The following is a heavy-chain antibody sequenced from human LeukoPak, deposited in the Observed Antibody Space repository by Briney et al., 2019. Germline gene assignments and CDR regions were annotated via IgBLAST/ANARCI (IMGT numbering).Heavy chain of an antibody. J-gene: IGHJ6*02. V-gene: IGHV3-21*01. CDR3: ARGSSWYQDSYYYYGMDV. CDR1: GFTFSSYS. CDR2: ISSSSSYI. Sequence: GGSLRLSCAASGFTFSSYSMNWVRQARGKGLDWVSSISSSSSYIYYADSAKGRLTISRDNAKNSLYLQMNSLRAEDTAVYYCARGSSWYQDSYYYYGMDVWGQGTTVTVSS. D-gene: IGHD6-13*01.